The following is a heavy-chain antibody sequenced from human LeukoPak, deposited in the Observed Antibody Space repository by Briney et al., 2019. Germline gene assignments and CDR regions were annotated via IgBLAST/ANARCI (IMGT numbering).Heavy chain of an antibody. CDR1: GYTFSDLW. CDR2: IYPGDTDT. Sequence: GESLKISCQASGYTFSDLWIGWVRQMPGKGLEWMGIIYPGDTDTRYSPSFQGQVTISADKSISTAYLQWSSLKASDTAMYYCARLWAAAAHNWFDPWGQGTLVTVSS. J-gene: IGHJ5*02. D-gene: IGHD6-13*01. V-gene: IGHV5-51*01. CDR3: ARLWAAAAHNWFDP.